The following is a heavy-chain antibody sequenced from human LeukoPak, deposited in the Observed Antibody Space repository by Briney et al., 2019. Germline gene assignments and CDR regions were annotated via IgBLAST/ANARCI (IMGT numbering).Heavy chain of an antibody. J-gene: IGHJ3*02. CDR2: IYHSGRT. CDR3: ARSAGAFDI. Sequence: PSETLSLTCTVSSYSISSGYYWGWIRQPPGKGLEWIGSIYHSGRTFYNPSLKSRVTISVDTSKNQFSLKLSSVTAADTAVYYCARSAGAFDIWGQGTMVTVSS. V-gene: IGHV4-38-2*02. CDR1: SYSISSGYY.